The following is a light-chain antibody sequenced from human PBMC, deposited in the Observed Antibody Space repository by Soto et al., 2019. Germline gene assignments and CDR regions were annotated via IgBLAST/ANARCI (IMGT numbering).Light chain of an antibody. V-gene: IGLV2-23*01. CDR1: SSDVGSHNL. CDR2: ATT. CDR3: CTHVIDCNHLI. Sequence: QSALTQPASVSGSPGQSITISCTGASSDVGSHNLVSWYQQHSGKAPRVIIYATTKRPSGVSHRFSGSQSGNMASLTISGLQPDDEAAYYYCTHVIDCNHLIFGGGTKLTVL. J-gene: IGLJ2*01.